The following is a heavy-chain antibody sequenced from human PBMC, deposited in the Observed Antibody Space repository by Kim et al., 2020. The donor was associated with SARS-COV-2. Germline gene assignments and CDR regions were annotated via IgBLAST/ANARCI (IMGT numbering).Heavy chain of an antibody. Sequence: SETLSLTCTVSGGSISNYYWSWIRQPPGKGLEWIGYIYYSGSTNYNPSLKSRVTISVDTSKNQYSLKLSSVTAADTAVYYCARGGQQLGLWGQGTLVTVSS. CDR1: GGSISNYY. CDR3: ARGGQQLGL. V-gene: IGHV4-59*01. D-gene: IGHD6-13*01. CDR2: IYYSGST. J-gene: IGHJ4*02.